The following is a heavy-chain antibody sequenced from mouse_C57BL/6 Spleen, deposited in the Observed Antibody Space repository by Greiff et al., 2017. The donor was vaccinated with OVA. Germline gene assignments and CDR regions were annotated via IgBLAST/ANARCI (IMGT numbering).Heavy chain of an antibody. Sequence: VQLKESGGDLVKPGGSLKLSCAASGFTFSSYGMSWVRQTPDKRLEWVATISSGGSYTYYPDSVKGRFTISRDNAKNPLYLQMSSLKSEDTAMYYCARQEGRYFDYWGQGTTLTVSS. J-gene: IGHJ2*01. V-gene: IGHV5-6*01. CDR1: GFTFSSYG. CDR2: ISSGGSYT. D-gene: IGHD3-3*01. CDR3: ARQEGRYFDY.